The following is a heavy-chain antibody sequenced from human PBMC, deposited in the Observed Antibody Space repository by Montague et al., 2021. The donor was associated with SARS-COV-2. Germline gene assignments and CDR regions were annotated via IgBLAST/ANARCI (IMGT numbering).Heavy chain of an antibody. CDR1: GGSFSGYY. D-gene: IGHD6-13*01. J-gene: IGHJ6*02. CDR2: INHSGST. Sequence: SETLSLTCAVYGGSFSGYYWCWIRQPPGKGLEWIGEINHSGSTNYNPSLKSRVTISVDTSKNQFSLKLSSVTAADTAVYYCARGPEAAGKALYYYNGMDVWGQGTTVTVSS. CDR3: ARGPEAAGKALYYYNGMDV. V-gene: IGHV4-34*01.